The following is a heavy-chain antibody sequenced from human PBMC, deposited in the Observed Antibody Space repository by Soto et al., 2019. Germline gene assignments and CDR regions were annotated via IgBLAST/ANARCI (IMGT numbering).Heavy chain of an antibody. CDR2: ISNTASTD. J-gene: IGHJ6*02. D-gene: IGHD3-22*01. CDR1: GFSFSDYS. V-gene: IGHV3-11*04. CDR3: ARTRITMIIPGGMNV. Sequence: PGGSLRLSCVASGFSFSDYSMTWMRQAPGGGLDFVAFISNTASTDYYADSVKGRFTISRDNARNSLYLQMNSLRDEDTAVYYCARTRITMIIPGGMNVWGQGTTVTVSS.